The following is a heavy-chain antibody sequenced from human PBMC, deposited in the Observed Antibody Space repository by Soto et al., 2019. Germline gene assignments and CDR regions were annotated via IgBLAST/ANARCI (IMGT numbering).Heavy chain of an antibody. CDR1: GYTFTSYG. Sequence: QVQLVQSGAEVKKPGASVKVSCKASGYTFTSYGISWVRQAPGQGLEWMGWISAYNGNTNYAQKLQGRVTMTTDTSTSTAYMELVSLGSYDTAVYYCGRLLLWFGEVKYFVCGMDVWGQGATVTVSS. V-gene: IGHV1-18*01. CDR3: GRLLLWFGEVKYFVCGMDV. CDR2: ISAYNGNT. D-gene: IGHD3-10*01. J-gene: IGHJ6*02.